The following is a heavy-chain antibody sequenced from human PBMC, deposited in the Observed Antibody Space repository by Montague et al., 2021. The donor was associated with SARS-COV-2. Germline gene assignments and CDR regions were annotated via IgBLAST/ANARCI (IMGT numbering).Heavy chain of an antibody. CDR2: IDASGTT. J-gene: IGHJ6*02. D-gene: IGHD3-10*01. CDR3: ARGRRILLWFGELFPGGDYYGMDV. Sequence: TLSLTCTVSGGSIRSDGFYWNWIRQPAGKGLEWIGRIDASGTTNYNPSLKSRVTISVDTSKNQFSLKLSSVTAADTAVYYCARGRRILLWFGELFPGGDYYGMDVWGQGTTVTVSS. CDR1: GGSIRSDGFY. V-gene: IGHV4-61*02.